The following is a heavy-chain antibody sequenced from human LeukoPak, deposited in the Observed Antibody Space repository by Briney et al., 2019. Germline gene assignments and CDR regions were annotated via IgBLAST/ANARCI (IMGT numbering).Heavy chain of an antibody. CDR1: GFTFSSYA. Sequence: GGSLRLSCAASGFTFSSYAMTWVRLAPGKGLEWVSAISGGGETTYYADSVKGRFTISRDNSKNTLYLQMNSLRAEDTAVYYCAKDGKYYDSSGYYRVVDYWGQGTLVTVSS. CDR2: ISGGGETT. D-gene: IGHD3-22*01. CDR3: AKDGKYYDSSGYYRVVDY. V-gene: IGHV3-23*01. J-gene: IGHJ4*02.